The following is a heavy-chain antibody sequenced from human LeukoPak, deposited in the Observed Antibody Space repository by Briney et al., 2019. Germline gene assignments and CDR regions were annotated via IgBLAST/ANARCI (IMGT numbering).Heavy chain of an antibody. J-gene: IGHJ4*02. V-gene: IGHV3-21*01. CDR2: ISSSSSYI. CDR1: GFTFSSYS. CDR3: ARNSPTYYYDSSGLDY. Sequence: GGSLRLSCAASGFTFSSYSMNWVRQAPGKGLEWVSSISSSSSYIYYADSVKGRFTTSRDNAKNSLYLQMNSLRAEDTAVYYCARNSPTYYYDSSGLDYWGQGTLVTVSS. D-gene: IGHD3-22*01.